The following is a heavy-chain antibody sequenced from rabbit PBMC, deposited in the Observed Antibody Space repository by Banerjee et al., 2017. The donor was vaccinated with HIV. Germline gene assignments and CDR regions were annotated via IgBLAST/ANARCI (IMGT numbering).Heavy chain of an antibody. CDR2: IYTSSGST. CDR1: GFSFNNNFY. CDR3: AKETSGVYNGYNL. V-gene: IGHV1S43*01. Sequence: QSLEESGGGLVKPGGTLTLTCTGSGFSFNNNFYICWVRQAPGKGLELIACIYTSSGSTWYASWVNGRFTISRSTSLNTVDLKMTSLTAADTATYFCAKETSGVYNGYNLWGPGTLVTVS. D-gene: IGHD6-1*01. J-gene: IGHJ4*01.